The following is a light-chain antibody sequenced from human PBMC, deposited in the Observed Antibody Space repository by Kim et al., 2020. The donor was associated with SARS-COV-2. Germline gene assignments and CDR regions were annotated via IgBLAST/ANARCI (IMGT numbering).Light chain of an antibody. V-gene: IGLV3-19*01. CDR1: SPRSYY. Sequence: ALGQTVRITCQGDSPRSYYASWYQQKPGQAPVLVIYGKNNRPSGIPDRFSGSSSGNTASLTITGAQAEDEADYYCNSRDSSGNLVVFGGGTQLTVL. CDR2: GKN. J-gene: IGLJ2*01. CDR3: NSRDSSGNLVV.